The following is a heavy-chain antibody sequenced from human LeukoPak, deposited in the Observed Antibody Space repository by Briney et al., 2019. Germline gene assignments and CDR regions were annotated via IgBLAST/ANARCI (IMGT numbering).Heavy chain of an antibody. CDR1: GGSISSSSHF. Sequence: SETLSLTCTVSGGSISSSSHFWGWIRQPPGKGLGWIGSIYYSGNTYYNPSLKSRVTISVDTSKNQFSLKLSSVTAADTAVYYCARGPRIAARPYYFDFWGQGTLVTVSS. CDR2: IYYSGNT. V-gene: IGHV4-39*07. J-gene: IGHJ4*02. CDR3: ARGPRIAARPYYFDF. D-gene: IGHD6-6*01.